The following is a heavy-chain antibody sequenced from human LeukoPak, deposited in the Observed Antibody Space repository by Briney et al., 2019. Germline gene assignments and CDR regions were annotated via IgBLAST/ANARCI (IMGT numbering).Heavy chain of an antibody. CDR1: GYTFTSYA. CDR2: INAGNGNT. Sequence: ASVKVSCKASGYTFTSYAMHWVRQAPGQRLEWMGWINAGNGNTKYSQKFQGRVTITRDTSASTAYMELSSLRSEDTAVYYCASSTVATPYYYYYYGMDVWGQGTTVTVSS. CDR3: ASSTVATPYYYYYYGMDV. J-gene: IGHJ6*02. D-gene: IGHD4-23*01. V-gene: IGHV1-3*01.